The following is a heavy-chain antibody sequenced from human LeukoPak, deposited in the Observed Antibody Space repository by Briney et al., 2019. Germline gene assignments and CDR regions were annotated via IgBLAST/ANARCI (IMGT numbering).Heavy chain of an antibody. Sequence: GGSLRLSCAASGFTFSDSYMTWVRQAPGKGLEWVSFISRSSFSLDYADSVKGRFTISRDNANSSLYLQTNSLRAEDTAVYYCARDPFRQYGDYPSFDYWGQGTLVTVSS. CDR1: GFTFSDSY. D-gene: IGHD4-17*01. V-gene: IGHV3-69-1*01. CDR2: ISRSSFSL. CDR3: ARDPFRQYGDYPSFDY. J-gene: IGHJ4*02.